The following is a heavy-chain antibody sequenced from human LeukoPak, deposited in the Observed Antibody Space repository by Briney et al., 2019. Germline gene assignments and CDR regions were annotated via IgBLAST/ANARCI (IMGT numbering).Heavy chain of an antibody. CDR1: GFTFSSYS. J-gene: IGHJ5*02. CDR2: ISSSSSYI. CDR3: ARDREPPYGPWFDP. D-gene: IGHD3-10*01. V-gene: IGHV3-21*01. Sequence: PGGSLRLSCAAPGFTFSSYSMNWVRQAPGKGLEWVSSISSSSSYIYYADSVKGRFTISRDNAKNSLYLQMNSLRAEDTAVYYCARDREPPYGPWFDPWGQGTLVTVSS.